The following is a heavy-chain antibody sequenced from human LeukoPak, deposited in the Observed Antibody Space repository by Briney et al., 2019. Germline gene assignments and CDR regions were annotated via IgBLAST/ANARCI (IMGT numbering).Heavy chain of an antibody. V-gene: IGHV4-31*03. CDR3: ARALYSYGYAESFDY. J-gene: IGHJ4*02. D-gene: IGHD5-18*01. CDR2: IYYSGST. CDR1: GGSISSGGYY. Sequence: SETLSLTCTVSGGSISSGGYYWSWIRQHPGKGLEWIGYIYYSGSTYYNPSLKGRVTISVDTSKNQFSLKLSSVTAADTAVYYCARALYSYGYAESFDYWGQGTLVTVSS.